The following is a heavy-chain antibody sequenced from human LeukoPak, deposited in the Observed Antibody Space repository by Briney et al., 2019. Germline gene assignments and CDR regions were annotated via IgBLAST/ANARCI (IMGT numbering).Heavy chain of an antibody. CDR3: ARDHNVADV. CDR1: GFTFSHYW. V-gene: IGHV3-7*01. CDR2: LNQDGSVQ. J-gene: IGHJ3*01. Sequence: HTGGSLRLSCVASGFTFSHYWMTWYRQAPGKGLEWVANLNQDGSVQLYGDSVRGRFTISRDNAKNSVYIQMNSLRVEDTAMYYCARDHNVADVWGPGTLVTVSS. D-gene: IGHD2-8*01.